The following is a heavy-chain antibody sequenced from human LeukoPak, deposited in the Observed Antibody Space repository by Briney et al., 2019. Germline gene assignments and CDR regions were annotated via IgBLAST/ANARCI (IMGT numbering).Heavy chain of an antibody. J-gene: IGHJ4*02. CDR3: ARHPNLVWLPIDY. CDR1: GGSISSSSYY. Sequence: SETLSLTCTVSGGSISSSSYYWGWIRQPPGKGLEWIGSIYYSGSTYYNPSLESRVTISVDTSKNQFSLKLSSVTAADTAVYYCARHPNLVWLPIDYWGQGTLVTVSS. V-gene: IGHV4-39*01. D-gene: IGHD6-6*01. CDR2: IYYSGST.